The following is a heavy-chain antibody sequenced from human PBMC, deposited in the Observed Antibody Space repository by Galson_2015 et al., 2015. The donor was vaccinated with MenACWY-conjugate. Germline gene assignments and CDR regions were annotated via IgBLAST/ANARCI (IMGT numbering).Heavy chain of an antibody. CDR1: GGSFSGYY. CDR3: ARGRRRVWSGPIDY. D-gene: IGHD3-3*01. J-gene: IGHJ4*02. CDR2: INHSGST. Sequence: SETLSLTCAVYGGSFSGYYWSWIRQPPGKGLEWIGEINHSGSTNYNPSLKSRVTISVDTSKNQFSLKLSSVTAADTAVYYCARGRRRVWSGPIDYWGQGTLVTVSS. V-gene: IGHV4-34*01.